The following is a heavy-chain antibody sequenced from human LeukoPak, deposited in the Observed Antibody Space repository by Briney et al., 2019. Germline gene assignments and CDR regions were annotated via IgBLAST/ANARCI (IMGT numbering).Heavy chain of an antibody. V-gene: IGHV3-30*18. CDR3: AKEDY. Sequence: GGSLRLSCAASGFTFSSYGMHWVRQAPGKGLEWVAVISYDGSTKYYADSVKGRFTISRDNSKSTLSLQMNSLRAEDTAIYYCAKEDYWGQGTLVTVSS. CDR2: ISYDGSTK. CDR1: GFTFSSYG. J-gene: IGHJ4*02.